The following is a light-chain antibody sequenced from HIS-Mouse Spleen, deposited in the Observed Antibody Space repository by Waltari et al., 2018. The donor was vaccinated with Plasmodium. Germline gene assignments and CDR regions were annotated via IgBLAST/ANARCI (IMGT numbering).Light chain of an antibody. CDR1: QGVSSN. V-gene: IGKV3-15*01. CDR3: QQYNNWSFT. CDR2: GAS. J-gene: IGKJ3*01. Sequence: EIVMTQSPATLSGSPGERATLSCRASQGVSSNLAWYQQKPGQAPRLLIYGASTRATGIPARFSGSGSGTGFTLTISSLQSEDFAVYYCQQYNNWSFTFGPGTKVDIK.